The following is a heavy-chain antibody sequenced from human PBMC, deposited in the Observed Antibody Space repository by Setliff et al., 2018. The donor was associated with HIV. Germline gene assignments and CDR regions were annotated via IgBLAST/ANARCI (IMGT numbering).Heavy chain of an antibody. D-gene: IGHD6-13*01. V-gene: IGHV3-30-3*02. Sequence: PGGSLRLSCAASGFTFSSYAMHWVRQAPGKGLEWVAVISYDGSNKYYADSVKGRFTISRDNSKNTLYLQMNSLRAEDTAVYYCAKSARGAAGPPWFDPWGQGTLVTVSS. J-gene: IGHJ5*02. CDR3: AKSARGAAGPPWFDP. CDR2: ISYDGSNK. CDR1: GFTFSSYA.